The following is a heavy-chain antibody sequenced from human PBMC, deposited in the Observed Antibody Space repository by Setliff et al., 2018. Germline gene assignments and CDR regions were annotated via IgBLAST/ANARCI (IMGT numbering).Heavy chain of an antibody. V-gene: IGHV5-51*01. CDR2: IYPGDSDT. CDR3: ARLPSTGSAFFQH. D-gene: IGHD1-1*01. Sequence: PGESLKISCKASGYIFTNYWIGWVRQMPGKGLEWMGVIYPGDSDTRYSPSFQGQVTISADKSINTAYLQWNSLKASDTALYFCARLPSTGSAFFQHWGQGTLVTVSS. J-gene: IGHJ1*01. CDR1: GYIFTNYW.